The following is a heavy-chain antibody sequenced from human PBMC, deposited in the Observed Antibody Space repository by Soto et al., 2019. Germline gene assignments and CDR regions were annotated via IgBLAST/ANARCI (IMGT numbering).Heavy chain of an antibody. CDR1: GYTFTEYD. J-gene: IGHJ6*03. Sequence: QVQLVQSGAEVKKPGASVKVSCKTSGYTFTEYDVTWVRQATGQGLEWMGWMSPNSDNIGYVQKFQGRLTMTRNTSTSTAYMELSSLRAEHTAVYYCARLASPGQYYYMDVWGTGTTVTIS. CDR3: ARLASPGQYYYMDV. V-gene: IGHV1-8*01. CDR2: MSPNSDNI.